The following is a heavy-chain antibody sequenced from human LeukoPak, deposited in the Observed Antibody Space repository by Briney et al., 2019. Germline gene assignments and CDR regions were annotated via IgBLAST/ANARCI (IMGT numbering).Heavy chain of an antibody. CDR1: GFTFTSSA. J-gene: IGHJ4*02. V-gene: IGHV1-58*02. CDR2: IVVGSGNT. CDR3: ARDRGDYYDSSGPAHYFDY. Sequence: SVKVSCKASGFTFTSSAMQWVRQARGQRLEWIGWIVVGSGNTNYAQKFQERVTITRDMSTSTAYMELSSLRSEDTAVYYCARDRGDYYDSSGPAHYFDYWGQGTLVTVSS. D-gene: IGHD3-22*01.